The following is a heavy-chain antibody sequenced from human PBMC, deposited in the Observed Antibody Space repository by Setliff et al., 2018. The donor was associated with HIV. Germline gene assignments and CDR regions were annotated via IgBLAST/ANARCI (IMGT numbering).Heavy chain of an antibody. J-gene: IGHJ4*02. CDR2: IIDSGGST. Sequence: GGSLRLSCAVSGFTFSSYAMSWVRQAPGKGLQWVSTIIDSGGSTYYADSVLGRFTISRDNSKNTLYLQMNSLRAEDTAVYYCARIPYDTTIYSELYWGQGTLVTVSS. CDR3: ARIPYDTTIYSELY. V-gene: IGHV3-23*01. D-gene: IGHD3-22*01. CDR1: GFTFSSYA.